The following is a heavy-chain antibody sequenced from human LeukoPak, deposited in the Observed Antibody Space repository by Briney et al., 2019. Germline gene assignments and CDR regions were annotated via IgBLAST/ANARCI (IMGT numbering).Heavy chain of an antibody. D-gene: IGHD3-22*01. J-gene: IGHJ6*03. CDR3: ATSRITMIGDYMDF. CDR1: GYTFTSYD. Sequence: SVKVSCKASGYTFTSYDINWVRQATGQGLEWMGGIIPIFGTANYAQKFQGRVTITADESTSTAYMELSSLRSEDTAVYFCATSRITMIGDYMDFWGRGTAVTVSS. CDR2: IIPIFGTA. V-gene: IGHV1-69*13.